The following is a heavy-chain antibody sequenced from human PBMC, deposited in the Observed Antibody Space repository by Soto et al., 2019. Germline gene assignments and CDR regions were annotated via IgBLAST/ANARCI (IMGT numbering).Heavy chain of an antibody. V-gene: IGHV3-9*01. CDR2: ISWNSGII. CDR3: TKDTHSPSGYFEAFDV. Sequence: DAQLVESGGGLVQPGKSLRISCVASGFTFDDHTMHWVRQAPGRGLEWVSCISWNSGIIGYADSVKGRFTISRDNAKNSLYLRMDSLRPEDTAVYYCTKDTHSPSGYFEAFDVWGQGTNVTVSS. D-gene: IGHD3-22*01. CDR1: GFTFDDHT. J-gene: IGHJ3*01.